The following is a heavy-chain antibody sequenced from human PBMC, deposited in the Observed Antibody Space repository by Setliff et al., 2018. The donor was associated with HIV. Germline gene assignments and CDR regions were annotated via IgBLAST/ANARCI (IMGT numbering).Heavy chain of an antibody. Sequence: SETLSLTCTVSGGSISSGSYYWNWIRQPAGKGLEWIGRIYTSGSTNYNPSLKSRVTISVDTSKNQFSLRLSSVTAADTAVYYCARESPSSSWFYFDFWGQGTLVTVSS. CDR2: IYTSGST. V-gene: IGHV4-61*02. CDR3: ARESPSSSWFYFDF. J-gene: IGHJ4*02. CDR1: GGSISSGSYY. D-gene: IGHD6-13*01.